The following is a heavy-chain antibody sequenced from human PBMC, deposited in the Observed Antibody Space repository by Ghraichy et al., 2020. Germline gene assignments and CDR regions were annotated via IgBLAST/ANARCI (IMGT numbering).Heavy chain of an antibody. CDR1: GYSISSGYY. CDR3: ARADCSGGCCYYFDF. CDR2: VYFDGST. Sequence: SETLSLTCAVSGYSISSGYYWGWIRQPPGKGLEWIGNVYFDGSTYYNPSLKSRVTMSVDTSKNQFSLKLTSVTAADTAVYYCARADCSGGCCYYFDFWGLGTLVTVSS. V-gene: IGHV4-38-2*01. D-gene: IGHD2-15*01. J-gene: IGHJ4*02.